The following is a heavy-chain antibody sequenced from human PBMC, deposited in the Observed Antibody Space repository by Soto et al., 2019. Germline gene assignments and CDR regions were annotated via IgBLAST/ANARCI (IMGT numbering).Heavy chain of an antibody. CDR1: GGTFSSYA. CDR2: IIPIFGTA. V-gene: IGHV1-69*06. D-gene: IGHD4-4*01. CDR3: ARDLNYSSTRRSRMDV. J-gene: IGHJ6*02. Sequence: SVKVACKASGGTFSSYAISWVRQAPGQGLEWMGGIIPIFGTANYAQKFQGRVTITADKSTSTAYMELSSLRSEDTAVYYCARDLNYSSTRRSRMDVWAQGTTVTVSS.